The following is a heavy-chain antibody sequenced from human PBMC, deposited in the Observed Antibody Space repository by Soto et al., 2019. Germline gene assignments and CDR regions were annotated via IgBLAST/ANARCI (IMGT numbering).Heavy chain of an antibody. CDR1: GDSVSSNSAA. Sequence: KQSQTLSLTCAISGDSVSSNSAAWNWIRQSPSRGLEWLGRTYYRSKWYNDYAVSVKSRITINPDTSKNQFSLQLNSVTPEDTAVYYCAREPVLHPRRAVTTYYFDYWGQGTLVTVSS. V-gene: IGHV6-1*01. D-gene: IGHD4-17*01. J-gene: IGHJ4*02. CDR2: TYYRSKWYN. CDR3: AREPVLHPRRAVTTYYFDY.